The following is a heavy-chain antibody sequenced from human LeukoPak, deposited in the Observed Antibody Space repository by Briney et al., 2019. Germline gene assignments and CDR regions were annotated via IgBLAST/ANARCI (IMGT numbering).Heavy chain of an antibody. CDR1: GFTFTRHG. Sequence: PGRSLRLSCSASGFTFTRHGMHWVRQAPGKGLEWVAVIWYDGSDKYYTDSVKGRFTISRDNSRNTLYLQMNSLRVDDTAIYYCARTRIGTATFDYWGQGTLVTVSS. CDR3: ARTRIGTATFDY. D-gene: IGHD6-25*01. V-gene: IGHV3-33*01. J-gene: IGHJ4*02. CDR2: IWYDGSDK.